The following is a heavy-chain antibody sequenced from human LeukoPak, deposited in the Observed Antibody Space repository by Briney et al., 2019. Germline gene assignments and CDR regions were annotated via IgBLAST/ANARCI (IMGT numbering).Heavy chain of an antibody. D-gene: IGHD2-2*01. CDR3: ATVGYCSSTSCHSY. V-gene: IGHV3-9*01. J-gene: IGHJ4*02. CDR2: ISWDSGSI. Sequence: GGSLRLSCAASGFTFDDYAMHWVRQAPGKGLEWVSGISWDSGSIGYADSVKGRFTISRDNAKNSLYLQMNSLRAEDTALYYCATVGYCSSTSCHSYWGQGTLVTVSS. CDR1: GFTFDDYA.